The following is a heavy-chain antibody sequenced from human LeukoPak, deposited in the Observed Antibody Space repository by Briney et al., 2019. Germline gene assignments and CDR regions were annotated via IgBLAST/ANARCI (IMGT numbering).Heavy chain of an antibody. CDR2: ISSSGSTI. D-gene: IGHD5-18*01. CDR3: ARKPGYSYGQYDY. V-gene: IGHV3-48*03. CDR1: GFTFRSYA. J-gene: IGHJ4*02. Sequence: PGGSLRLSCAASGFTFRSYAMNWVRQAPGKGLEWVSYISSSGSTIYYADSVKGRFTISRDNAKNSLYLQMNSLRAEDTAVYYSARKPGYSYGQYDYWGQGTLVTVSS.